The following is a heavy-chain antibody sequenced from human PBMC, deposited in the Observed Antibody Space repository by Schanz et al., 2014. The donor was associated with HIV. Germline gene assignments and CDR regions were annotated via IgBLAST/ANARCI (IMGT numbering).Heavy chain of an antibody. CDR3: AKDRNYYDSKYRGKGNYYYYYGMDV. D-gene: IGHD3-22*01. CDR1: AFNFDSYG. V-gene: IGHV3-30*18. CDR2: ISYDGTKK. J-gene: IGHJ6*02. Sequence: VQLVESGGGLVKPGGSLRLSCAASAFNFDSYGMHWVRQAPGKGLEWVAVISYDGTKKHYADSVRGRFTISRDNSKNTLYLQMKNLRTEDTAVYYCAKDRNYYDSKYRGKGNYYYYYGMDVWGQGTTVTVSS.